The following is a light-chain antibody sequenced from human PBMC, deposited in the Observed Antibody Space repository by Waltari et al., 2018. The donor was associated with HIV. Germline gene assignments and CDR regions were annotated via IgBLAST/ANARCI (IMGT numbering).Light chain of an antibody. CDR1: ELGNKD. J-gene: IGLJ2*01. CDR2: QSK. V-gene: IGLV3-1*01. CDR3: QAWDSNTAV. Sequence: SYALAQPPSVSVSPGQTAIISCSGDELGNKDASWYQQKPGQSPVLVIFQSKRRPSGIPERVSGSDSGNTATLTISGAQAVDEADYYCQAWDSNTAVFGGGTKLTVL.